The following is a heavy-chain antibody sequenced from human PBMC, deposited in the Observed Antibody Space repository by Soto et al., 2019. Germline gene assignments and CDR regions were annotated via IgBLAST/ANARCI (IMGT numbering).Heavy chain of an antibody. Sequence: EVQLVESGGGLVQPGRSLRLSCAASGFTFDDYAMHWVRQAPGKGLERVSGISWNSGSIGYADSVKGRFTISRDNAKNSLYLQMNSLRAEDTALYYCAKALGTSSWGSDYYYYYMDVWGKGTTVTVSS. V-gene: IGHV3-9*01. CDR3: AKALGTSSWGSDYYYYYMDV. D-gene: IGHD6-13*01. CDR2: ISWNSGSI. CDR1: GFTFDDYA. J-gene: IGHJ6*03.